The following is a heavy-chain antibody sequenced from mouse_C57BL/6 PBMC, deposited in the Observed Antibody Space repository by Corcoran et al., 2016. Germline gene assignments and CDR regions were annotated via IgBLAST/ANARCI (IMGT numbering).Heavy chain of an antibody. V-gene: IGHV9-3*01. D-gene: IGHD3-2*02. CDR2: INTYSGVP. CDR3: ARKGELRLKGYYALDY. CDR1: GYTFTTYG. Sequence: QIQLVQSGPEVKKPGETVKISCKASGYTFTTYGMSWVKQDPGEGLKWMGWINTYSGVPTYADDFKGRFAFSLETSASTAYLQINNLKNEDTATYFCARKGELRLKGYYALDYWGQGTSVTVSS. J-gene: IGHJ4*01.